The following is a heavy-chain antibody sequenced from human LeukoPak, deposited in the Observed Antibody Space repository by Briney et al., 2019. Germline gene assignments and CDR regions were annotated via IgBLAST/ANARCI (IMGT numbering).Heavy chain of an antibody. CDR1: GGSISSSSYY. CDR2: IYHSGST. Sequence: PSETLSLTCTVSGGSISSSSYYWGWIRQPPGKGLEWIGEIYHSGSTNYNPSLKSRVTISVDKSKNQFSLKLSSVTAADTAVYYCARWGVISNWFDPWGQGTLVTVSS. D-gene: IGHD3-10*01. CDR3: ARWGVISNWFDP. J-gene: IGHJ5*02. V-gene: IGHV4-39*07.